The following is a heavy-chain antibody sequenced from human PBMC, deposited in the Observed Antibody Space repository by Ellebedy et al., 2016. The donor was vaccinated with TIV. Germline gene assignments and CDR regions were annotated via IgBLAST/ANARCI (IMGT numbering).Heavy chain of an antibody. D-gene: IGHD6-6*01. V-gene: IGHV3-66*01. J-gene: IGHJ4*02. CDR3: ARDGGAARTAPPDY. CDR1: GFTVSNNY. Sequence: PGGSLRLSCAASGFTVSNNYMRWVRQAPGKGLEWVSLIYSTGDTHYADFVKGRFTISRDNSKNTLYLQMNSLRVEATAVYYCARDGGAARTAPPDYWGQGTLVTVSS. CDR2: IYSTGDT.